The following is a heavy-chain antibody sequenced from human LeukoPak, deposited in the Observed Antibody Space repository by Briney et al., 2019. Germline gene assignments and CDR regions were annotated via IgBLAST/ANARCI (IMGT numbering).Heavy chain of an antibody. V-gene: IGHV3-23*01. D-gene: IGHD2-2*01. CDR1: GFTFTTYA. J-gene: IGHJ6*02. Sequence: PGGSLRLSCAASGFTFTTYAMSWVRQAPGKALEWASGISGSGGSTYYADSVKGRFTISRDYSKNTLYLQMNSLRAEDTAVYYCAKDAGVDIVVAPAHGMDVWGQGTTVTVSS. CDR2: ISGSGGST. CDR3: AKDAGVDIVVAPAHGMDV.